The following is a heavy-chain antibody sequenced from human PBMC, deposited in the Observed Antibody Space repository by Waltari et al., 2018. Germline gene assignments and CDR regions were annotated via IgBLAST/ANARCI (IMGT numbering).Heavy chain of an antibody. D-gene: IGHD1-1*01. V-gene: IGHV4-39*07. J-gene: IGHJ6*03. CDR1: GGYISSSTYF. CDR2: IYYSEIT. CDR3: ARSTGIPTGHYMDV. Sequence: QVQLQESGPGLVRPSETLSLNCTAPGGYISSSTYFWAWVPQPPGNGLEWIGGIYYSEITYYNPSLKSRVTISGDTSKNQFSLNLSSVTAADSAVYYCARSTGIPTGHYMDVWGKGTTVTISS.